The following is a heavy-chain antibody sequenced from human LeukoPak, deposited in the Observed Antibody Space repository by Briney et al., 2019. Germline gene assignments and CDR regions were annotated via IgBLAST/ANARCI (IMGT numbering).Heavy chain of an antibody. D-gene: IGHD3-22*01. J-gene: IGHJ4*02. CDR1: GGSISSSSYF. CDR3: ARESAGDSSGNGLDY. CDR2: IYYSGST. V-gene: IGHV4-39*07. Sequence: PSETLSLTCTVSGGSISSSSYFWGWIRQPPGWGLGWIGSIYYSGSTYYNPSLKSRVTISVDTSKNQFSLKLSSVTAADTAVYYCARESAGDSSGNGLDYWGQGTLVTVSS.